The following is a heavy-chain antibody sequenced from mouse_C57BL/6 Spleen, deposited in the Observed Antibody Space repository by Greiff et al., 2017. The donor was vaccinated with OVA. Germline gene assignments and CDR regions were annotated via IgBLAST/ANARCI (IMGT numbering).Heavy chain of an antibody. J-gene: IGHJ3*01. CDR3: ARAAPWFAY. V-gene: IGHV3-6*01. CDR1: GYSITSGYY. Sequence: EVKLQESGPGLVKPSQSLSLTCSVTGYSITSGYYWNWIRQFPGNKLEWMGYISYDGSNNYNPSLKNRISITRDTSKNQFFLKLNSVTTEDTATYYYARAAPWFAYWGQGTLVTVSA. CDR2: ISYDGSN.